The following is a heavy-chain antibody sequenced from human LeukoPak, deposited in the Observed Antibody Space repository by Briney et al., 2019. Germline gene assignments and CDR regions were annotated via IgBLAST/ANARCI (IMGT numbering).Heavy chain of an antibody. Sequence: GASVKVSCNASGCSFTSYDINWVRQATGQGLEWMGWMNPNSGTTGYSHQYQRSVTMIRTTSIRTASMLMRSLRTEDAAVYYCAIRYGSGEKYYYYYSMDVWGKGTTVTVSS. CDR2: MNPNSGTT. D-gene: IGHD3-10*01. CDR1: GCSFTSYD. V-gene: IGHV1-8*01. J-gene: IGHJ6*03. CDR3: AIRYGSGEKYYYYYSMDV.